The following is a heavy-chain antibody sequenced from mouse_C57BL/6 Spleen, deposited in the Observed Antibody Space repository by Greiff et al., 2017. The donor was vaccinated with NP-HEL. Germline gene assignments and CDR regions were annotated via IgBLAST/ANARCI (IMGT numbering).Heavy chain of an antibody. J-gene: IGHJ3*01. CDR2: SRNKANDYTT. Sequence: EVKLVESGGGLVQSGRSLRLSCATSGFTFSDFYMEWVRQAPGKGLEWIAASRNKANDYTTEDSASVKGRFIVSRDTSHSIRYLQMKALRAEDTAIYDWARDATTVKAPLAYWGQGTLVTVSA. CDR3: ARDATTVKAPLAY. V-gene: IGHV7-1*01. D-gene: IGHD1-1*01. CDR1: GFTFSDFY.